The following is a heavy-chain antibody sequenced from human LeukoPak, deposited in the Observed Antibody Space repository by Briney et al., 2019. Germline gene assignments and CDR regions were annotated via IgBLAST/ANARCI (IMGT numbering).Heavy chain of an antibody. CDR1: GGSFSGYY. J-gene: IGHJ6*03. Sequence: SETLSLTCAVYGGSFSGYYWSWIRQPPGKGLEWIGEINHSGSTNYNPSLKSRVTISVDTSKNQFSLKLSSVTAADTAVYYCARESNYMDVWGKGTTVTVSS. V-gene: IGHV4-34*01. CDR3: ARESNYMDV. CDR2: INHSGST.